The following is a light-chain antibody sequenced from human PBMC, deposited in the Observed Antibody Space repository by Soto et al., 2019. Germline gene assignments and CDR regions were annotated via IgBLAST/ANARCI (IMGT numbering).Light chain of an antibody. V-gene: IGLV1-44*01. CDR3: GAWDDNLNGFV. J-gene: IGLJ1*01. CDR2: TNN. CDR1: SSNIGINX. Sequence: QSVLTQPPXASGTPGQRVTIXXSGSSSNIGINXANWYQQLPGAAPKVLIYTNNQRPSGVPDRFSGSKSGTSASLAISGLHSGDEADYYCGAWDDNLNGFVFGTGTKVTVL.